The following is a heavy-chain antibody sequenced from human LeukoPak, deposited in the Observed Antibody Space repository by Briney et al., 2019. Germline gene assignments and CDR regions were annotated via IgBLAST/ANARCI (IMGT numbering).Heavy chain of an antibody. CDR1: GGSISSSSYY. D-gene: IGHD5-12*01. Sequence: SETLSLTCTVSGGSISSSSYYWGWIRQPPGKGLEWIGSIYYSGSTYYNPSLKSRVTISVDTSKNQFSLKLSSVTAADTAVYYCARAYSYSGYAPHGAFDIWGQGTMVTVSS. CDR2: IYYSGST. CDR3: ARAYSYSGYAPHGAFDI. J-gene: IGHJ3*02. V-gene: IGHV4-39*07.